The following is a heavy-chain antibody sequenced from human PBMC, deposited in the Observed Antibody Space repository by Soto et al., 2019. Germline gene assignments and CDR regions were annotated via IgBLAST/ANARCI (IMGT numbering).Heavy chain of an antibody. CDR1: GYSFTGNS. J-gene: IGHJ6*03. V-gene: IGHV1-8*02. CDR3: ARPVGYCSGGSCYSPGDYYYYMDV. CDR2: MNPNSGNT. Sequence: VASVKVSCKASGYSFTGNSMHWVRQATGQGQEWMGWMNPNSGNTGYAQKFQGRVTMTRNTSISTAYMELSSLRSEDTAVYYCARPVGYCSGGSCYSPGDYYYYMDVWGKGTTVTVSS. D-gene: IGHD2-15*01.